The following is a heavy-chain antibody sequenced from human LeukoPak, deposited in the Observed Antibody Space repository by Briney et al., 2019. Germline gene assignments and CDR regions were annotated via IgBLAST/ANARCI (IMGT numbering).Heavy chain of an antibody. CDR2: IYYSGST. V-gene: IGHV4-59*01. D-gene: IGHD4-23*01. CDR1: GGFSNSFY. CDR3: ARVQAYGGKGYFDY. Sequence: SETLSLTCTVSGGFSNSFYWSWIRQPPGKGLEWIGYIYYSGSTNYNPSLKSRVTISVDTSKNQFSLKLSSVTAADTAVYYCARVQAYGGKGYFDYWGQGTLVTVSS. J-gene: IGHJ4*02.